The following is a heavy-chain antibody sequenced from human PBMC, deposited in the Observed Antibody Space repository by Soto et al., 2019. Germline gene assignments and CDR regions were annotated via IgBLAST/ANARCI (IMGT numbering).Heavy chain of an antibody. V-gene: IGHV1-18*01. Sequence: QVQLVQSGAEVKKPGASVKVSCKASGYTFTSYGISWVRQAPGQGLEWMGWISAYNGNTNYAQKLQGRVTMTTDPXXSPAYLELRSLRSDDTAVHYCARDPSSSWYRTIDYGGQGPLVTVSS. CDR2: ISAYNGNT. J-gene: IGHJ4*02. CDR1: GYTFTSYG. CDR3: ARDPSSSWYRTIDY. D-gene: IGHD6-13*01.